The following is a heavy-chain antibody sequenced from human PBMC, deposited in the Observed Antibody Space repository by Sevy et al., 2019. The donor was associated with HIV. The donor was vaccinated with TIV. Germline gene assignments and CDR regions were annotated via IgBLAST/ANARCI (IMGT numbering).Heavy chain of an antibody. Sequence: ASVKVSCKASGGTFSTYGISWERQAPGQGPEWMGGIIPILDTVNYAQKFQGRVTITADESTKTAYMELSSLRSEDTAVYYCARGGGNGWYYFDYWGQETLVTVSS. CDR1: GGTFSTYG. J-gene: IGHJ4*02. CDR3: ARGGGNGWYYFDY. V-gene: IGHV1-69*13. CDR2: IIPILDTV. D-gene: IGHD6-19*01.